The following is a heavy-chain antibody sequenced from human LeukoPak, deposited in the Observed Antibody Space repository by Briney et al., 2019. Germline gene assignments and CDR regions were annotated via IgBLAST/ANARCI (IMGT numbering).Heavy chain of an antibody. D-gene: IGHD3-9*01. CDR1: GFTFSSYW. V-gene: IGHV3-74*01. J-gene: IGHJ4*02. Sequence: GGSLRLSCAASGFTFSSYWMHWVRQAPGEGLVWVSCINSDGCSTSYADSVRGRFTISRDNAKNTVYPNKNSMRAEDTAVYYCARDGYDILTGYWTNFDYWGKGTLVTVSS. CDR2: INSDGCST. CDR3: ARDGYDILTGYWTNFDY.